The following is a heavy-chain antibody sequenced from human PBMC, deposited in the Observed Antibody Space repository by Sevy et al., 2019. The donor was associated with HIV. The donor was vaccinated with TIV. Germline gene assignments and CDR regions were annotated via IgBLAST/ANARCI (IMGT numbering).Heavy chain of an antibody. CDR3: AARLGKSDFDS. J-gene: IGHJ5*01. CDR2: IKSKSDGGTR. D-gene: IGHD3-9*01. CDR1: GLTVSNAW. Sequence: GGALRLSCAASGLTVSNAWMNWVRQAPGKGLEWVGRIKSKSDGGTRDLAAPVKGRVSISRDASRNTVSLEISSLKIEDTGMYYCAARLGKSDFDSWGQGTLVTVSS. V-gene: IGHV3-15*01.